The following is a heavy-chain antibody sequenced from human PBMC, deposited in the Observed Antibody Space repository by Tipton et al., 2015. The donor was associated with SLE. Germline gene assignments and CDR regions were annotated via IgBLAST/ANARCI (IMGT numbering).Heavy chain of an antibody. CDR2: ISSSGSTI. V-gene: IGHV3-48*04. CDR3: ARGSPYYMDV. D-gene: IGHD6-13*01. CDR1: GFTFSSYS. J-gene: IGHJ6*03. Sequence: SLRLSCAASGFTFSSYSMNWVRQAPGKGLEWVSYISSSGSTIYYADSVKGRFTISRDNAKNSLYLQMNSLRAEDTAVYYCARGSPYYMDVWGKGTTVTVSS.